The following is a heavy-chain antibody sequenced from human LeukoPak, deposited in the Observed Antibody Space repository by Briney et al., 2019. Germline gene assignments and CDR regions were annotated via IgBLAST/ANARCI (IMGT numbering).Heavy chain of an antibody. D-gene: IGHD3-10*01. Sequence: ASVKLSCKASGYTFTSYGISWVRQAPGQGLKWMGWISAYNGNTNYAQKLQGRVTMTTDTSTSTAYMELRSLRSDDTAVYYCARGPLLWFGTHYYYMDVWGKGTTVTVSS. J-gene: IGHJ6*03. V-gene: IGHV1-18*01. CDR2: ISAYNGNT. CDR1: GYTFTSYG. CDR3: ARGPLLWFGTHYYYMDV.